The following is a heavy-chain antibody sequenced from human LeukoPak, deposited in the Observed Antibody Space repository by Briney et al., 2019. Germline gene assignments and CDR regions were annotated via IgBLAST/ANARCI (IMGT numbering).Heavy chain of an antibody. D-gene: IGHD5-12*01. Sequence: SETLSLTCIVSGGSISSYYWSWIRQPPGKGLEWIGYIYNGGSTYYNPSLKSRVTISVDRSKNQFSLKLSSVTAADTAVYYCARHLKIWVAHHDAFDVWSQGTMVTVSS. CDR1: GGSISSYY. CDR2: IYNGGST. J-gene: IGHJ3*01. CDR3: ARHLKIWVAHHDAFDV. V-gene: IGHV4-59*08.